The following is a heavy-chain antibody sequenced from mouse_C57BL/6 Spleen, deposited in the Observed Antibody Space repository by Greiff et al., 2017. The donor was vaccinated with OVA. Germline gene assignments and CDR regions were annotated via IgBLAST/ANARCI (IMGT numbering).Heavy chain of an antibody. V-gene: IGHV1-31*01. CDR1: GYTLTGYY. J-gene: IGHJ1*03. CDR3: ARAHWDGYFDV. Sequence: EVRLMEFGPELLKPGAPVKISCKAPGYTLTGYYMHWVKQSHGNILVWIGYIYPYNGVSSYNQKFKGKATLTLDKSSKTAYMALRSLTSEDSAVYYCARAHWDGYFDVWGTGTTVTVSS. CDR2: IYPYNGVS. D-gene: IGHD4-1*01.